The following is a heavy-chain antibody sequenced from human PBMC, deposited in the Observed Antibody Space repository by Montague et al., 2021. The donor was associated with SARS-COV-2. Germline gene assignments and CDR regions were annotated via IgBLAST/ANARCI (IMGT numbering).Heavy chain of an antibody. Sequence: SETLSLTCAVYGGSLSGHSWNWVRQAPAKGLEWIGDIGHTGSFKYNPSLKSRVTMSIDAAKNQFSLRMTSVTAADTSIYYCARGGTERSTTFGVVFFPLLDSWGQGTLVTVSS. V-gene: IGHV4-34*01. CDR2: IGHTGSF. CDR3: ARGGTERSTTFGVVFFPLLDS. CDR1: GGSLSGHS. J-gene: IGHJ4*02. D-gene: IGHD3-3*01.